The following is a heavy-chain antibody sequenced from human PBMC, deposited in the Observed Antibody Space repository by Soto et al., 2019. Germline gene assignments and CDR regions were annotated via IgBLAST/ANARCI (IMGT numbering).Heavy chain of an antibody. Sequence: EVQLAESGGGLAQPGGSLRLSCAASGFTLSGYAMDWVRQAPGKGLEYVSGISSNGVGTYYANSVQGRFTISRDNSKNRVYLQRGTVRPEDRAVYYCARRARPDFYYMDVLGKGTTVTVSS. CDR2: ISSNGVGT. CDR1: GFTLSGYA. D-gene: IGHD6-6*01. V-gene: IGHV3-64*01. CDR3: ARRARPDFYYMDV. J-gene: IGHJ6*03.